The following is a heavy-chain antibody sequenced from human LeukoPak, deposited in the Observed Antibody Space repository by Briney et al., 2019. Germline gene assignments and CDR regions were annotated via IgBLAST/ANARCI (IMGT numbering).Heavy chain of an antibody. CDR3: AKNIVVVPAAGDCFDP. D-gene: IGHD2-2*01. V-gene: IGHV3-23*01. J-gene: IGHJ5*02. CDR2: ISGSGGST. CDR1: GFTFSSYA. Sequence: PGGSLRLSCAASGFTFSSYAMSWVRQAPGKGLEWVSAISGSGGSTYCADSVKGRFTISRDNSQNTLYLQMNSLRAEDTAVYYCAKNIVVVPAAGDCFDPWGQGTLVTVSS.